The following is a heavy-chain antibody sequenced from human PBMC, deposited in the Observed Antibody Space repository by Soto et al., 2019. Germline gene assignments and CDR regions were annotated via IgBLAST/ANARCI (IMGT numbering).Heavy chain of an antibody. Sequence: PSETLSLTCTVSGGSISSYYWSWIRQPPGKGLEWIGYIYYSGSTNYNPSLKSRVTIPVDTSKNQSSLKLSSVTAADTAVYYCARLGGRYAVPHFDYWGQGTLVTVSS. CDR2: IYYSGST. D-gene: IGHD1-26*01. CDR3: ARLGGRYAVPHFDY. J-gene: IGHJ4*02. CDR1: GGSISSYY. V-gene: IGHV4-59*08.